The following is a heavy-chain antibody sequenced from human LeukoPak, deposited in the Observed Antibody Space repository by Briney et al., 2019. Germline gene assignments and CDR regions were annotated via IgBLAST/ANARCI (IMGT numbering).Heavy chain of an antibody. V-gene: IGHV1-3*01. CDR3: ARDRGVHYYDSSGYSYFQH. Sequence: ASVKVSCKASGYTFTSYAMHWVRQAPGQRLEWMGWINAGNGNTKYSQKFQGRVTITRDTSAGTAYMELSSLRSEDTAVYYCARDRGVHYYDSSGYSYFQHWGQGTLVTVSS. D-gene: IGHD3-22*01. CDR2: INAGNGNT. CDR1: GYTFTSYA. J-gene: IGHJ1*01.